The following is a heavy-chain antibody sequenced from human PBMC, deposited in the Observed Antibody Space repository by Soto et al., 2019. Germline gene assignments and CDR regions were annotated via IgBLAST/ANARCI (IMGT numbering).Heavy chain of an antibody. J-gene: IGHJ4*02. CDR2: IYNDGSMP. CDR1: GFAFSSYW. V-gene: IGHV3-74*01. D-gene: IGHD1-7*01. CDR3: ARDLSGNTTPYFDL. Sequence: GGSLRLSCAASGFAFSSYWMHWVRQTPGKGPVWVSRIYNDGSMPGYADSVKGRFTISRDNAKNTLYLQMSSLTVEDTAVYYCARDLSGNTTPYFDLWGQGTLVTVSS.